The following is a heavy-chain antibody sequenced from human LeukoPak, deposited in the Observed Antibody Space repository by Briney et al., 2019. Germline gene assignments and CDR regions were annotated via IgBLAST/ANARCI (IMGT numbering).Heavy chain of an antibody. Sequence: GGSLRLSCAASGFTFSDYYMSWIRQAPGKGLEWVSYISSSGSTIYYADSVKGRFTISRDNAKNSLYLQMNSLKTEDTAVYYCASGGSTIREFYYYYYMDVWGKGTTVTVSS. CDR3: ASGGSTIREFYYYYYMDV. V-gene: IGHV3-11*01. CDR1: GFTFSDYY. CDR2: ISSSGSTI. J-gene: IGHJ6*03. D-gene: IGHD5/OR15-5a*01.